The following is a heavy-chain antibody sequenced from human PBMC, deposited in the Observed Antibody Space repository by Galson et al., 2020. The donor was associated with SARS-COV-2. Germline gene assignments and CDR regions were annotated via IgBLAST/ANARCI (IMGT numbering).Heavy chain of an antibody. CDR2: IYLDDDK. V-gene: IGHV2-5*05. CDR1: EFSLSTSGVG. Sequence: SGPTLAQPTQPLTLTCTLSEFSLSTSGVGVGWIRQPPGKALEWLALIYLDDDKRYAPALRNRLTITADTAKNQVVLTMTNMDPVDTATYYCAHDGYYYVNSFDPWGQGILVTVSS. CDR3: AHDGYYYVNSFDP. J-gene: IGHJ5*02. D-gene: IGHD3-3*01.